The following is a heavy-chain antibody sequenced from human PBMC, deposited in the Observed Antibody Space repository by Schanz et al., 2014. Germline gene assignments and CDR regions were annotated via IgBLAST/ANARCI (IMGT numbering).Heavy chain of an antibody. V-gene: IGHV1-69*04. D-gene: IGHD3-3*02. CDR1: GGTFVTFF. Sequence: QVHLVQSGAEVKEPGSSVKVSCKPSGGTFVTFFFTWVRQAPGQGPQWMGRISPLLGVANYAQEFQGRLTITADTSTSTAYMELSSLRSEDTAVYYCARDLTISPRHERHFDYWGQGTLVTVSS. J-gene: IGHJ4*02. CDR3: ARDLTISPRHERHFDY. CDR2: ISPLLGVA.